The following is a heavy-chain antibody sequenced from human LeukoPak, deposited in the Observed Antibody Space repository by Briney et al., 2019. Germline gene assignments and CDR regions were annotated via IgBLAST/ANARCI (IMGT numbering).Heavy chain of an antibody. CDR1: GGSISSSNCY. D-gene: IGHD1-26*01. CDR3: ARQTSYSYYYYYYMDV. J-gene: IGHJ6*03. V-gene: IGHV4-39*07. Sequence: SETLSLTCTVSGGSISSSNCYWGWIRQPPGKGLEWIGSIYYSGSTYYSPSLKSRVTISVDTSKNQFSLKLSSVTAADTAVYYCARQTSYSYYYYYYMDVWGKGTTVTISS. CDR2: IYYSGST.